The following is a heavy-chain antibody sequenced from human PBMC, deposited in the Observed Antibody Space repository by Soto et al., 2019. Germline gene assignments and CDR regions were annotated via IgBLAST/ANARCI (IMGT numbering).Heavy chain of an antibody. J-gene: IGHJ2*01. V-gene: IGHV3-66*01. D-gene: IGHD4-17*01. Sequence: EVQLVESGGGLVQPGGSLRLSCAASGFTVSSNYMSWVRQAPGKGLEWVSIINGGGRTNYADSVKARFTVSRDNYKNTLYLQMNSLRAEDTAMRYCCGPSTVTINWFFDLWGRGTLVTVSS. CDR3: CGPSTVTINWFFDL. CDR2: INGGGRT. CDR1: GFTVSSNY.